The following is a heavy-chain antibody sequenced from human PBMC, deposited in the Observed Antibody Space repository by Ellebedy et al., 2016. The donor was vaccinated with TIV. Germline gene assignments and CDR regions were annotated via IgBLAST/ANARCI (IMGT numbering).Heavy chain of an antibody. V-gene: IGHV3-21*01. CDR3: ARDGNYFDSTDDAMDV. CDR2: IDSTSTYI. CDR1: GFTFSSYS. J-gene: IGHJ6*02. D-gene: IGHD3-22*01. Sequence: GESLKISCAASGFTFSSYSMGWVRQAPGKGLEWVSSIDSTSTYIYYADSLRGRLTISRDNAKDSLYLQMNSLRAEDTAVYYCARDGNYFDSTDDAMDVWGQGTTVTVSS.